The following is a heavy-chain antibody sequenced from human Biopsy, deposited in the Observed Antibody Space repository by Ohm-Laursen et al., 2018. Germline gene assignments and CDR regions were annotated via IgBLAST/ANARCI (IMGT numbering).Heavy chain of an antibody. CDR1: GDSVSSGSFY. D-gene: IGHD6-19*01. V-gene: IGHV4-61*01. CDR3: ARGMRSSGWPYFDS. CDR2: IYDRGSTA. Sequence: SDILSLTCTVSGDSVSSGSFYWTWIRQPPGQGLEYIGYIYDRGSTANYNPSLESRVTMPVDMPKNQFSLKLSSVTAADAAIYYCARGMRSSGWPYFDSWGQGTLVTVSS. J-gene: IGHJ4*02.